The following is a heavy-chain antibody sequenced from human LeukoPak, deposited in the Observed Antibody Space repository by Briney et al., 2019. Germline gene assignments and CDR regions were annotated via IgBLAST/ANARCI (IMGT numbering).Heavy chain of an antibody. CDR3: ARVFLKETRYFDY. CDR2: ICSSGSTI. V-gene: IGHV3-11*04. J-gene: IGHJ4*02. D-gene: IGHD2/OR15-2a*01. Sequence: GGSLRLSCAASGFTFSDYYMSWIRQAPGKGLEWVSYICSSGSTIYYADSVKGRFTISRDNAKNSLYLQMNSLRAEDTAVYYCARVFLKETRYFDYWGQGTLVTVSS. CDR1: GFTFSDYY.